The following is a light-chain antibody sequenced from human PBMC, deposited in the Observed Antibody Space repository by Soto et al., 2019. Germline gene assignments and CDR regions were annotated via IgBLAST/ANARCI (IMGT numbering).Light chain of an antibody. CDR1: SGSVSTSYY. V-gene: IGLV8-61*01. CDR3: VLYMGSGAWE. J-gene: IGLJ3*02. CDR2: STN. Sequence: QAVVTQEPSFSVSPGRTVTLTCGLSSGSVSTSYYPSWYQQTPGQAPRTLIYSTNTRSSGVPDRFSGSILGNKAALTITGAQADDESDYYCVLYMGSGAWEFGGGTKLTVL.